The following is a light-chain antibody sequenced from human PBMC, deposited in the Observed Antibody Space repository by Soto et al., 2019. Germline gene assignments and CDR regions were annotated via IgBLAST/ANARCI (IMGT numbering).Light chain of an antibody. CDR3: QQRSNWPPLT. J-gene: IGKJ1*01. V-gene: IGKV3-11*01. CDR2: DAS. CDR1: QSVSSY. Sequence: EMVLTQSPATLSLSPGERATLSCRASQSVSSYLAWYQQKPGQAPRLLIYDASNRATGIPARFSGSGTGTDFTISISSLEPEDFAVYYCQQRSNWPPLTFGQGTKVEIK.